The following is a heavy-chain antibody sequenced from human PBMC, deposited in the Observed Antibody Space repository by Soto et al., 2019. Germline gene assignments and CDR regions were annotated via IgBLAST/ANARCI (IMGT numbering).Heavy chain of an antibody. Sequence: QITLKESGPTLVKPTQTLTLTCTLSGVSLRSPGVGVGWIRQTPGKALEWLALIFWTNDVRYSPSLRSRLTITNDTYTDQVVLTMTNVDPVDTGAYYCTHRRTLYSDSVAAFDYWGQGTLVSVSS. J-gene: IGHJ4*02. D-gene: IGHD4-17*01. V-gene: IGHV2-5*01. CDR3: THRRTLYSDSVAAFDY. CDR2: IFWTNDV. CDR1: GVSLRSPGVG.